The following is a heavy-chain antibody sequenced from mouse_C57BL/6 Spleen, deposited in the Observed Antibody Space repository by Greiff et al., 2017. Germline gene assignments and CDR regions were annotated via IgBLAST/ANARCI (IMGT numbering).Heavy chain of an antibody. J-gene: IGHJ2*01. CDR2: ISDGGSYT. D-gene: IGHD2-3*01. CDR1: GFTFSSYA. CDR3: ARDNGYYLGVFDY. V-gene: IGHV5-4*01. Sequence: EVKVEESGGGLVKPGGSLKLSCAASGFTFSSYAMSWVRQTPEKRLEWVATISDGGSYTYYPDNVKGRFTISRDNAKNNLYLQMSHLKSEDTAMYYCARDNGYYLGVFDYWGQGTTLTVSS.